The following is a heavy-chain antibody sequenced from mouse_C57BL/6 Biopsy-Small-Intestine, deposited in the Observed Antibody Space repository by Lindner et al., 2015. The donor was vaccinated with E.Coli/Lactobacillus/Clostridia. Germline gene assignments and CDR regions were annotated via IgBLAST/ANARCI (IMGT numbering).Heavy chain of an antibody. V-gene: IGHV1-42*01. CDR2: INPSTGGT. J-gene: IGHJ1*03. Sequence: VQLQESGPELVKPGASVKISCRASGFSLTGYYMNWVRQSPEKSLEWIGEINPSTGGTTYNQKFKGKATLTADKSSSTAYMQLSSLTSEDSVVYFCARGGNWDWYFDVWGTGTTVTVSS. CDR1: GFSLTGYY. D-gene: IGHD4-1*01. CDR3: ARGGNWDWYFDV.